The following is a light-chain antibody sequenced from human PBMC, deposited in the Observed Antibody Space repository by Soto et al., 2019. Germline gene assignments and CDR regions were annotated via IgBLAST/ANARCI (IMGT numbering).Light chain of an antibody. CDR1: QGFSNY. CDR3: QKYNGARWT. CDR2: AAS. J-gene: IGKJ1*01. Sequence: IHLTQVPCTLSASFGDRGTITCRASQGFSNYLAWYQQKPGKVPKLLIYAASSLQSGVPSRFSGSGSGTDFTLTITSLQPEDVATYYCQKYNGARWTFGQGTKVDIK. V-gene: IGKV1-27*01.